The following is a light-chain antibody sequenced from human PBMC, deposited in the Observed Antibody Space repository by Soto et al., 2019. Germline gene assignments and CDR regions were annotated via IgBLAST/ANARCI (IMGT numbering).Light chain of an antibody. Sequence: DIQMTQSPSSLSASVGDRVTITCRASQGISSYLAWYQQKPGKVPKVLIYAASTLHSGVTSRFSGSGSGTEFTLNNSNVQPEDVATYYCQNNYSAPETFGQGTKVEIK. CDR1: QGISSY. CDR3: QNNYSAPET. CDR2: AAS. J-gene: IGKJ1*01. V-gene: IGKV1-27*01.